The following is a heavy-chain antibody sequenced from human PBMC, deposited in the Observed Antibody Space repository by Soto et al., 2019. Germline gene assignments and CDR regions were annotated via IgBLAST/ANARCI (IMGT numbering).Heavy chain of an antibody. V-gene: IGHV5-51*01. D-gene: IGHD2-2*01. J-gene: IGHJ4*02. CDR3: ARLSPDHYCSSTSCYSGAFDY. CDR1: GYSFTSYW. Sequence: RGESLKISCKGSGYSFTSYWVGWVRQMPGKGLEWMGIIYPGDSDTRYSPSFQGQVTISADKSISTAYLQWSSLKASDTAMYYCARLSPDHYCSSTSCYSGAFDYWGQGTLVTVSS. CDR2: IYPGDSDT.